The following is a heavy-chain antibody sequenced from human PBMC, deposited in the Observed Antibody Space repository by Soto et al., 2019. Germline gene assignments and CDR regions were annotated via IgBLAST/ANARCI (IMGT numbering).Heavy chain of an antibody. Sequence: EVQLVASGGGLVQPGGSLRLSCAASGFTFSSYSMNWVRQAPGKGLEWVSYISSSSSTIYYADSVKGRFTISRDNAKNSLYLQMNSLRAEDTAVYYCARDVCSGGSCYSPFDYWGQGTLVTVSS. V-gene: IGHV3-48*01. J-gene: IGHJ4*02. CDR3: ARDVCSGGSCYSPFDY. D-gene: IGHD2-15*01. CDR2: ISSSSSTI. CDR1: GFTFSSYS.